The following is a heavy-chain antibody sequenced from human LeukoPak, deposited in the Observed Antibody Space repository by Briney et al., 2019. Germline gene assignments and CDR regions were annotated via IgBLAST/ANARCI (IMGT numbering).Heavy chain of an antibody. D-gene: IGHD5-18*01. V-gene: IGHV4-31*03. Sequence: LSLTCTVSGGSISSGGYYWSWIRQHPGKGLEWIGYIYYSGSTYYNPSLKSRVTISVDTSKNQFSLKLSSVTAADTAVYYCARVNLAMATQFDYWGQGTLVTVSS. CDR1: GGSISSGGYY. J-gene: IGHJ4*02. CDR3: ARVNLAMATQFDY. CDR2: IYYSGST.